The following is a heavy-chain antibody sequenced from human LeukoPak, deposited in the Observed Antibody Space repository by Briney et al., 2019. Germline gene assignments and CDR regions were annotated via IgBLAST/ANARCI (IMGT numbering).Heavy chain of an antibody. CDR2: IYHSGST. D-gene: IGHD5-12*01. J-gene: IGHJ4*02. Sequence: SGTLSLTCAVSGGSISSSNWWSWVRQPPGKGLEWIGEIYHSGSTNYNPSLKSRVTISVDTSKNQFSLKLSSVTAADTAVYYCARASLVATRRGFDYWGQGTLVTVSS. CDR1: GGSISSSNW. CDR3: ARASLVATRRGFDY. V-gene: IGHV4-4*02.